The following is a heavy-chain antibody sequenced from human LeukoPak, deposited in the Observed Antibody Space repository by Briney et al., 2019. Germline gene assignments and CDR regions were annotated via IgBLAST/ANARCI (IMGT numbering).Heavy chain of an antibody. CDR3: AREIYSSGWYSGWYFDL. Sequence: SETLSLTCTVSGGSISSYYWSWIRQPPGKGLEWIGYIYYSGSTNYNPSLKSRVTISVDTSKNQFSLKLSSVTAADTAVYYCAREIYSSGWYSGWYFDLWGRGTLVTVSS. J-gene: IGHJ2*01. CDR1: GGSISSYY. CDR2: IYYSGST. D-gene: IGHD6-19*01. V-gene: IGHV4-59*01.